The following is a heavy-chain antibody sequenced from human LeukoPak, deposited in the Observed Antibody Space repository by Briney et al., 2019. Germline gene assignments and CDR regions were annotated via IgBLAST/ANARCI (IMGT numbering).Heavy chain of an antibody. V-gene: IGHV4-34*01. CDR3: ARGRLPVQYYYYYYYMDV. CDR2: INHSGST. CDR1: GGSFSGYY. J-gene: IGHJ6*03. D-gene: IGHD1-1*01. Sequence: SETLSLICAVYGGSFSGYYWSWIREPPGKGLEWIGEINHSGSTDYNPSLKSRVTISVDTSKNQFSLKLSSVTAADTAVYYCARGRLPVQYYYYYYYMDVWGKGTTVTVSS.